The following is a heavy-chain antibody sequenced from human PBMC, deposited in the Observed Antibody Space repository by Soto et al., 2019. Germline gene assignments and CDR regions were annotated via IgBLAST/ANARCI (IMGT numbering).Heavy chain of an antibody. V-gene: IGHV3-23*01. CDR3: AKTSYEFWSGDAIAEYYFDY. CDR1: GFTFSSYA. D-gene: IGHD3-3*01. J-gene: IGHJ4*02. CDR2: ISGSGGST. Sequence: GGSLRLSCAASGFTFSSYAMSWVRQAPGKGLEWVSAISGSGGSTYYADSVKGRFTISRDNSKNTLYLQMNSLRAEDTAVYYCAKTSYEFWSGDAIAEYYFDYWGQGTLVTVSS.